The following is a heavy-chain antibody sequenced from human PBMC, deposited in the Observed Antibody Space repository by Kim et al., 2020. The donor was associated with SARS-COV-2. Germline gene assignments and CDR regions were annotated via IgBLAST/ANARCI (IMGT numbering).Heavy chain of an antibody. CDR2: ISAYNGNT. Sequence: ASVKVSCKASGYTFTSYGISWVRQAPGQGLEWMGWISAYNGNTNYAQKLQGRVTMTTDTSTSTAYMELRSLRSDDTAVYYCARQATVDTAEDYYYYGMDVWGQGTTVTVSS. V-gene: IGHV1-18*01. CDR1: GYTFTSYG. J-gene: IGHJ6*02. CDR3: ARQATVDTAEDYYYYGMDV. D-gene: IGHD5-18*01.